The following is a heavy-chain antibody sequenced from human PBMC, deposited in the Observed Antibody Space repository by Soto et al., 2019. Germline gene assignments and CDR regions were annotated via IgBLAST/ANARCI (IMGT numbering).Heavy chain of an antibody. J-gene: IGHJ5*02. CDR1: GYTFTRYT. CDR2: INPDNGNT. D-gene: IGHD2-15*01. Sequence: GASVKVSCKASGYTFTRYTMNWVRRAPGQRLEWMGRINPDNGNTKSSQKFQDRVIITRDTSASTAYMDLSSLRSEDTAVYYCARGIATGQLDPWGQGTLVTVSS. V-gene: IGHV1-3*01. CDR3: ARGIATGQLDP.